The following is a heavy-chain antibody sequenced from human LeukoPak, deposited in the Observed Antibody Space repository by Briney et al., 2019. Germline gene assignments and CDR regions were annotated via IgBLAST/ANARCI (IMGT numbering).Heavy chain of an antibody. Sequence: SVKVSCKASGGTFSSYAISWVRQAPGQGLEWMGGIIPIFGTANYAQKFQGRVTITADKSTSTAYMELSSLRSEDTAVYYCARDSAEYCSGSSCYYYYMDVWGKGTTVTVSS. CDR1: GGTFSSYA. CDR3: ARDSAEYCSGSSCYYYYMDV. CDR2: IIPIFGTA. V-gene: IGHV1-69*06. D-gene: IGHD2-15*01. J-gene: IGHJ6*03.